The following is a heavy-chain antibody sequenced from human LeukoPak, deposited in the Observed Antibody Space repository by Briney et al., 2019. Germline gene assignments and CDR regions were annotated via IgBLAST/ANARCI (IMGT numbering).Heavy chain of an antibody. J-gene: IGHJ4*02. CDR2: MNQDGSEI. CDR3: ADGTTPDY. D-gene: IGHD1-7*01. V-gene: IGHV3-7*01. Sequence: GGSLRLSCAASGFTFSTYWMSWVRQAPGRGLEWVASMNQDGSEIYYVDPVKGRFTISRDNAKNSLYLQMNSLRAEDTAVYYCADGTTPDYWGQGTLVTVSS. CDR1: GFTFSTYW.